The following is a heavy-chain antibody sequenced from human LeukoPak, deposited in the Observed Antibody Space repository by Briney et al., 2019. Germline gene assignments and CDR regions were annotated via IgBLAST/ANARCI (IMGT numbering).Heavy chain of an antibody. D-gene: IGHD6-13*01. V-gene: IGHV1-2*02. Sequence: ASVKVSCKASGYTFTGYYVHWVRQAPGQGLEWMGWINPNSGGTNYAQKFQGRVTMTRDTSISTAYMELSRLRSDDTAVYYCARDYSSSWYGSNWFDPWGQGTLVTVSS. CDR3: ARDYSSSWYGSNWFDP. CDR1: GYTFTGYY. CDR2: INPNSGGT. J-gene: IGHJ5*02.